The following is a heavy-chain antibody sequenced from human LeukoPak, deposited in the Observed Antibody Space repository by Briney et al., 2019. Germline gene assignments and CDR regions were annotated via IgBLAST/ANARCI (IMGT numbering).Heavy chain of an antibody. CDR3: AKGWVFDY. V-gene: IGHV3-53*01. D-gene: IGHD1-26*01. J-gene: IGHJ4*02. CDR2: VYISGTT. Sequence: GGSLRLSCAVSGFIVSSNYMSWVRQAPGKGLEWVSVVYISGTTYYADSVKGRFTISRDDSENTLYLQMNNLRTEDTAVYYCAKGWVFDYWGQGTLVTVSS. CDR1: GFIVSSNY.